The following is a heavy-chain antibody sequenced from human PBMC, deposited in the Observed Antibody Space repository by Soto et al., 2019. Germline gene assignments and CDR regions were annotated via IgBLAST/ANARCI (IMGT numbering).Heavy chain of an antibody. J-gene: IGHJ5*02. CDR1: GYTFTNYG. CDR3: ARGVGSGSYYNQYNWFDP. CDR2: INVYNGNT. Sequence: QVQLVQSGGEVKKPGASVKVSCKASGYTFTNYGISWVRQAPGQGLEWMGWINVYNGNTKYAQKVQGRVTMTTDTPTXTXHVELRSLRSDDTAVYYCARGVGSGSYYNQYNWFDPWGQGTLVTVSS. D-gene: IGHD3-10*01. V-gene: IGHV1-18*01.